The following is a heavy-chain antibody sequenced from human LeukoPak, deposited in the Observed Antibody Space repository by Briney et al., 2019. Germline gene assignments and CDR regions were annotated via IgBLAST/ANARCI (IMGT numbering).Heavy chain of an antibody. J-gene: IGHJ6*02. CDR2: IKQDGSEK. V-gene: IGHV3-7*01. Sequence: GGSLRLSCAASGFTFSSYWMSWVRQAPGKGLEWVANIKQDGSEKYYVDSVKGRFTISRDNAKNSLYLQMNSLRAEDTAVYYCARVQELLWFGESHTRSMDVWGQGTTVTVSS. D-gene: IGHD3-10*01. CDR3: ARVQELLWFGESHTRSMDV. CDR1: GFTFSSYW.